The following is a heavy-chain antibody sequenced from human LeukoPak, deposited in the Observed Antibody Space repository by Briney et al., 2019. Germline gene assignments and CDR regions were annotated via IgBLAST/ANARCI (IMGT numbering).Heavy chain of an antibody. CDR1: GFTFSSYA. J-gene: IGHJ4*02. D-gene: IGHD3-22*01. CDR3: ARGSPYYDSSAYYENFDF. V-gene: IGHV3-30-3*01. Sequence: PGGSLRLSCAASGFTFSSYAMHWVRQAPGKGLEWVALISYDGSNKHYADSVKGRFTISRDNSKNTLYLQMNSLRAEDTAVYYCARGSPYYDSSAYYENFDFWGQGTLVTVSS. CDR2: ISYDGSNK.